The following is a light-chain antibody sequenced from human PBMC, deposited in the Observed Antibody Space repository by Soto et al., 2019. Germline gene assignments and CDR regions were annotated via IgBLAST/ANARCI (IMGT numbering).Light chain of an antibody. CDR3: QQSYSTTT. CDR1: QGISSY. CDR2: TTS. Sequence: DIQMTQSPSSLSASVGDTVTITCRASQGISSYLNWYQQKPGKAPKLLIYTTSSLQSGVPSRFSGSGSGTDFTFTISSLQPEDFATYYCQQSYSTTTFGGGTKVEIK. V-gene: IGKV1-39*01. J-gene: IGKJ4*01.